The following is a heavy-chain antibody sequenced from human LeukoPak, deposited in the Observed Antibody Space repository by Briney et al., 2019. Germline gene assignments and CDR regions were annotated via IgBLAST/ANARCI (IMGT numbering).Heavy chain of an antibody. CDR3: AKDYDSYGLRGPFDY. D-gene: IGHD5-18*01. J-gene: IGHJ4*02. CDR1: GFTVSSNY. CDR2: ISGSGGST. Sequence: PGGSLRLSCAASGFTVSSNYMSWVRQAPGKGLEWVSAISGSGGSTYYADSVKGRFTISRDNSKNTLYLQMNSLRAEDTAVYYCAKDYDSYGLRGPFDYWGQGTLVTVSS. V-gene: IGHV3-23*01.